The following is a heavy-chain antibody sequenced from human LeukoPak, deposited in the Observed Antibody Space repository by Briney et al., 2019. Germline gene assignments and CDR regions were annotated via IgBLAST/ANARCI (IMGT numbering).Heavy chain of an antibody. D-gene: IGHD3-10*01. CDR1: GFTFSSYS. J-gene: IGHJ4*02. CDR3: AGDTYGSESYYNGYFDY. Sequence: GGSLRLSCAASGFTFSSYSMDWVRQAPGQGLEWFAAITGSGDSTFYEDSVKGRFTISRDNAKNSLYLEMNSLRAEDTAVYYCAGDTYGSESYYNGYFDYWGQGTLVTVSS. CDR2: ITGSGDST. V-gene: IGHV3-21*01.